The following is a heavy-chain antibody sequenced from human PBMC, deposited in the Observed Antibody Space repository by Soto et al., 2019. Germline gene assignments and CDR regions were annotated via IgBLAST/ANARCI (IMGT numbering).Heavy chain of an antibody. D-gene: IGHD5-12*01. J-gene: IGHJ4*02. CDR2: ISYDGSNK. V-gene: IGHV3-30-3*01. CDR1: GFTFSSYA. CDR3: ARDGYKGVFDY. Sequence: QVQLVESGGGVVQPGRSLRLSCAASGFTFSSYAMHWVRQAPGKGLEWVAVISYDGSNKNYADSVKGRFTISRDNSKNTLYLQMNSLRAEDTAVYYCARDGYKGVFDYWGQGTLVTVSS.